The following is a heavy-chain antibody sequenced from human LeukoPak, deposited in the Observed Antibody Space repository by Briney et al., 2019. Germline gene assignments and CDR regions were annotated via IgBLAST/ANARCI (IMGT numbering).Heavy chain of an antibody. V-gene: IGHV4-30-4*08. CDR2: ISHSGSI. Sequence: SQTLSLTCTVSGGSISSGDYYWSWIRQPPGKGLEWLGEISHSGSINYNPSLKSRVTISMDTSKNQFSLKLSSVTAADMAVYYCSRRSWQLVQAYYYYYYDVWGKGTTVTVSS. J-gene: IGHJ6*03. CDR3: SRRSWQLVQAYYYYYYDV. CDR1: GGSISSGDYY. D-gene: IGHD6-6*01.